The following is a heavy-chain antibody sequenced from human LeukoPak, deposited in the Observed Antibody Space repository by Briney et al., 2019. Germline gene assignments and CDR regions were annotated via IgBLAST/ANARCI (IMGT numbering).Heavy chain of an antibody. Sequence: SETLSLTCAVYGGSFSGYYWSWIRQPPGKGLEWIGEINHSGSTNYNPSLKSRVTISVDTSKNQFSLKLSSVTAADTAVYYCARVVVPAAIDWFDPWGQGTLVSVSS. V-gene: IGHV4-34*01. D-gene: IGHD2-2*01. CDR1: GGSFSGYY. CDR3: ARVVVPAAIDWFDP. CDR2: INHSGST. J-gene: IGHJ5*02.